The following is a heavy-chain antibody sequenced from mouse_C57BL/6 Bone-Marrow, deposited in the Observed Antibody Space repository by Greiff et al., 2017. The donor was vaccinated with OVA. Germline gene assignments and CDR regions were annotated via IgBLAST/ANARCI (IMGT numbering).Heavy chain of an antibody. D-gene: IGHD1-1*01. V-gene: IGHV14-4*01. CDR2: IDPENGDT. CDR1: GFTIKDDY. CDR3: TRSYYGSPALYYLDY. J-gene: IGHJ2*01. Sequence: EVQLQQSGAELVRPGASVKLSCTASGFTIKDDYMHWVKQRPEQGLEWIGWIDPENGDTEYASKFQGKATITADTSSNTAYLQLSSLTSEDTADYYCTRSYYGSPALYYLDYWGQGTTLTVSS.